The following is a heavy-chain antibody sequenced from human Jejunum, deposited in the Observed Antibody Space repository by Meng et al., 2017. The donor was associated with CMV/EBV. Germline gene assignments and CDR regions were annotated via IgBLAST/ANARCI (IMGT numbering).Heavy chain of an antibody. D-gene: IGHD1-26*01. Sequence: QWHVHGPAPGLVDPSAASPRTCTFSCDFIIIPIYYWGWIRQPPVKGLEWVGSIYYSWSTYYNPSLKSRVTISIDTSKNQFSLKLSSVTAADTAVYYCARKVGVTDYFDYWGQGTLVTVSS. CDR3: ARKVGVTDYFDY. CDR2: IYYSWST. J-gene: IGHJ4*02. V-gene: IGHV4-39*07. CDR1: CDFIIIPIYY.